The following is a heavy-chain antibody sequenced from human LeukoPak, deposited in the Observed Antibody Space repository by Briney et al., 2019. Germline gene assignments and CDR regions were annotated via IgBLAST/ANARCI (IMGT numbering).Heavy chain of an antibody. CDR1: GFTFSSYA. CDR2: ITGSGDST. J-gene: IGHJ4*02. D-gene: IGHD3-10*01. CDR3: AKEVYYYGSGSPFDY. Sequence: PGGSLRLSCAASGFTFSSYAMSWVRRAPGQGLERVSAITGSGDSTYYADSVKGRFTISRDNSKNTLYLQVNSLRGEDTAVYYCAKEVYYYGSGSPFDYWGQGTLVTVSS. V-gene: IGHV3-23*01.